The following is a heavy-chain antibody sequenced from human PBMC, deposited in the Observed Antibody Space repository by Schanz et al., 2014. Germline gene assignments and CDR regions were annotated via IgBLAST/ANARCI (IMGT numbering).Heavy chain of an antibody. V-gene: IGHV3-33*03. J-gene: IGHJ6*03. CDR1: GFTFSSYG. CDR3: ARPSDSSWYMDV. CDR2: IWYDGSNK. D-gene: IGHD2-21*02. Sequence: QVQLVESGGGVVQPGRSLRLSCAASGFTFSSYGMHWVRQAPGKGLEWVAIIWYDGSNKYYADSVKGRFTISRDNAKNSLYLQMNSLRDEDTAVYYCARPSDSSWYMDVWGKGTTVTVSS.